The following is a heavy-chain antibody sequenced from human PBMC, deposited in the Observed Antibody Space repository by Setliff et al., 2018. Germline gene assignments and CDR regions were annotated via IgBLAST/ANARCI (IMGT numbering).Heavy chain of an antibody. CDR3: AREAVVVVSPTDYRYYMDV. V-gene: IGHV1-69*05. Sequence: GASVKVSCKASGGTFTSFGINWVRQAPGQGLEWMGGINPFFGTTNYAQKFQGRVTITTDESTSTAYMELNSLNSEDTALYYCAREAVVVVSPTDYRYYMDVWGKGTTVTVSS. J-gene: IGHJ6*03. CDR1: GGTFTSFG. CDR2: INPFFGTT. D-gene: IGHD2-15*01.